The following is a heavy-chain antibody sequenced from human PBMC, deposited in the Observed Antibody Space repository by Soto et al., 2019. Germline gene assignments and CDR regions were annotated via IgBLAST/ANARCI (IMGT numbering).Heavy chain of an antibody. V-gene: IGHV4-30-2*01. CDR3: ARSREFDY. CDR2: IFPSGTT. CDR1: GGSLSGATYP. J-gene: IGHJ4*02. Sequence: SETLSPTCGASGGSLSGATYPWNWIRQPPGKGLEWIGYIFPSGTTYYNPSLKSRVTISIDVSKNQFSLSLRSLTAADTAVYYCARSREFDYWSQGTLVTVSS.